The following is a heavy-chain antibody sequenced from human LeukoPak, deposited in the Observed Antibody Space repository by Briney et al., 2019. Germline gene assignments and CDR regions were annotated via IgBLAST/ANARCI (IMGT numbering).Heavy chain of an antibody. CDR3: ARRAYCGGDCYADY. J-gene: IGHJ4*02. CDR1: GYRFTNYW. Sequence: GESLKISCKGSGYRFTNYWIGWVRQMPGKGLEWMGIIYPGDSDTRYGPSFQGQVTISADKSISTAYLQWSSLKASDTAMYYCARRAYCGGDCYADYWGQGTLLTVSS. CDR2: IYPGDSDT. V-gene: IGHV5-51*01. D-gene: IGHD2-21*02.